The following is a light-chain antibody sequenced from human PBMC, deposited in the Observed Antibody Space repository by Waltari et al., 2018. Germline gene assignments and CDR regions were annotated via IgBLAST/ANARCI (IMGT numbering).Light chain of an antibody. CDR3: SQGTHWPRT. CDR1: QRLVHSDGSTY. Sequence: VVLTLSLQSLPVTLGQPSCIACCSSQRLVHSDGSTYLNCFQQRPGQSPRCLIDQVSNRDSGVRHRLSGSGSGTDVTRKISRVEAEDVRVQYCSQGTHWPRTVDQRPKVDIK. V-gene: IGKV2-30*02. J-gene: IGKJ1*01. CDR2: QVS.